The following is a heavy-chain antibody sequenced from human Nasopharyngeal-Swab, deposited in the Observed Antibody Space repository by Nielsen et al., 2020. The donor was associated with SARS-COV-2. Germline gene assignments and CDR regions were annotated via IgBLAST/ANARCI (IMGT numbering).Heavy chain of an antibody. Sequence: GESLKISCAASGFTFSSYWMSWVRQAPGTGLEWVANIKQDGSEKYYVDSVKGRFTISRDNAKNSLYLQMNSLRAEDTAVYYCARVEGGYCSSTSCFSYYFDYWGQGTLVTVSS. J-gene: IGHJ4*02. CDR1: GFTFSSYW. CDR2: IKQDGSEK. V-gene: IGHV3-7*01. D-gene: IGHD2-2*03. CDR3: ARVEGGYCSSTSCFSYYFDY.